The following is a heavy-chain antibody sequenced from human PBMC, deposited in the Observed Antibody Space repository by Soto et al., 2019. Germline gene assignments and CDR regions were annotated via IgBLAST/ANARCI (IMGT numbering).Heavy chain of an antibody. D-gene: IGHD6-19*01. V-gene: IGHV3-30*18. CDR2: ISYNGNNQ. CDR1: GFTLSSYG. J-gene: IGHJ3*02. CDR3: AKDRGHLAVAAITGGGDFDK. Sequence: QIQLVESGGGVVQPGASQRLSCAASGFTLSSYGMHWVRQAPGKGLEGVAVISYNGNNQYYADSVRGRFTISRDNSKSTLYLQMNSLRAEDTAVYYCAKDRGHLAVAAITGGGDFDKWGQGTMVTVSS.